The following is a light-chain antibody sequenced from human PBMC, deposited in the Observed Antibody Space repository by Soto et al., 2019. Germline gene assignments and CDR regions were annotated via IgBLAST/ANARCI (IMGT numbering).Light chain of an antibody. V-gene: IGKV1-5*01. J-gene: IGKJ2*01. CDR3: QKYTTSPYT. CDR1: QSVTNW. Sequence: IQMTQSPSTLSASVGDRVTITCRASQSVTNWLAWYQQKPGKAPNLLIYDASSLQSGIPSRFSGSGSGTEFTLTISSLQPDDFATYYCQKYTTSPYTFGQGTKLEIK. CDR2: DAS.